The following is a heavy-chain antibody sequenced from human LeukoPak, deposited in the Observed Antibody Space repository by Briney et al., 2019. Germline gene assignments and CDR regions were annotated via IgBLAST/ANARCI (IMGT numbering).Heavy chain of an antibody. CDR1: GFTFSSYD. J-gene: IGHJ3*02. CDR3: ARGALVATSDGAFDI. CDR2: NGSAGDT. Sequence: PRGSLRLSCAASGFTFSSYDMHWVRQATGKGLEWVSANGSAGDTYYPGSVKGRFTTSRENAKNSLYLQMNSLRAGDTAVYYCARGALVATSDGAFDIWGQGTMVTVSS. V-gene: IGHV3-13*01. D-gene: IGHD5-12*01.